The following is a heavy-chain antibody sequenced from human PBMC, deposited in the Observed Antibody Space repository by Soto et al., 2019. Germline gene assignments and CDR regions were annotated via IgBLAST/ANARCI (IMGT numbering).Heavy chain of an antibody. CDR1: GFSLSDYY. D-gene: IGHD3-22*01. CDR2: ISSSGSTT. Sequence: GESLRLSCAASGFSLSDYYMSWIRQAPGEGLEWVSYISSSGSTTHYADSVKGRFTISKDNAKNSVYLQMNSLRAEDTAVYYCARVRGDSSGSYYFDYWGQGTLVTVSS. CDR3: ARVRGDSSGSYYFDY. V-gene: IGHV3-11*01. J-gene: IGHJ4*02.